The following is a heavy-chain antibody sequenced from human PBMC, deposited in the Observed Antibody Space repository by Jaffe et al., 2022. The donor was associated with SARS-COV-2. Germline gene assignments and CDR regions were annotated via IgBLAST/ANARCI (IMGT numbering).Heavy chain of an antibody. CDR3: AKEFGAGKPFDY. Sequence: EVQLLESGGGLAQPGGSLRLSCAASGFTFTTYGMAWVRQAPGKGLEWVSAISAGGERTYYADSVKGRFTISRDNSKNTLYLRVISLRAEDTAIYYCAKEFGAGKPFDYWGQGTLVTVSS. J-gene: IGHJ4*02. CDR1: GFTFTTYG. CDR2: ISAGGERT. D-gene: IGHD6-19*01. V-gene: IGHV3-23*01.